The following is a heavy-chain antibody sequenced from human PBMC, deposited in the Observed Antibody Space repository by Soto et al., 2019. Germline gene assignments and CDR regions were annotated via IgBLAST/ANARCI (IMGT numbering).Heavy chain of an antibody. D-gene: IGHD6-19*01. CDR1: GFTFSSYA. J-gene: IGHJ4*02. V-gene: IGHV3-23*01. CDR3: ARGGGIAVAGTHLDY. Sequence: EVQLLESVGGLVQPGGSLRLSCAASGFTFSSYAMSWVRQAPGKGLEWVSGIGGSGAGTNYADSVKGRFTISRDNSKNTLYLQMSSLRAEDTAVYYCARGGGIAVAGTHLDYWGQGTLVTVSS. CDR2: IGGSGAGT.